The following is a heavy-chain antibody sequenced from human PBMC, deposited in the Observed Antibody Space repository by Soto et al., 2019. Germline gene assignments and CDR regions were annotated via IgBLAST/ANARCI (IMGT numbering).Heavy chain of an antibody. J-gene: IGHJ4*02. CDR1: GGSISSGGYS. V-gene: IGHV4-30-2*01. Sequence: QLQLQESGSGLVKPSQTLSLTCAVSGGSISSGGYSWSLIRQPPGKGLECIGYIYHRGSTYYNPSVKSRVTISGDRSKNPFSLKMSSVTAADTAVYYCASAQRHVRNYWGQGTMVTVSS. CDR3: ASAQRHVRNY. CDR2: IYHRGST. D-gene: IGHD2-8*01.